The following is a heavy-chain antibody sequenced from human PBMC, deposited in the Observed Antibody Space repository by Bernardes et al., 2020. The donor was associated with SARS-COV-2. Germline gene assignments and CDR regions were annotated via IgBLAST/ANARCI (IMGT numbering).Heavy chain of an antibody. CDR3: TRIKCTSTSCSYYGMDV. J-gene: IGHJ6*02. D-gene: IGHD2-2*01. CDR2: ISSSSSYI. V-gene: IGHV3-21*04. Sequence: GGSLRLSCAASGFTFSSYSMNWVRQAPGKGLEWVSSISSSSSYIYYADSVKGRFTISRDNAKNSLYLQMNSLRAEDTAVYYCTRIKCTSTSCSYYGMDVWGQGTTVTVSS. CDR1: GFTFSSYS.